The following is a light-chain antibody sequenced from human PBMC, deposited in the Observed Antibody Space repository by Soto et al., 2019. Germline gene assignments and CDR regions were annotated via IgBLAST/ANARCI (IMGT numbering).Light chain of an antibody. CDR1: QSVSSN. Sequence: EIVMTQSPATLSVSPGASATLSCRASQSVSSNLAWYQQKPCQAPRLLIYGASTRSTGIPARFSGSGSGTEFTLSISSLQSEYFAVYYCQQYNNWPPYTFGQGTKLEIK. J-gene: IGKJ2*01. V-gene: IGKV3-15*01. CDR3: QQYNNWPPYT. CDR2: GAS.